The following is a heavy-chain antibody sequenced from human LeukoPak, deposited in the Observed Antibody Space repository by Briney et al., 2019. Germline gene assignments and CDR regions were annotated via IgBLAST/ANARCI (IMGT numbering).Heavy chain of an antibody. V-gene: IGHV4-30-4*01. CDR1: GDSISSVDYY. D-gene: IGHD4-23*01. Sequence: SETLSLTCTVSGDSISSVDYYWSWIRQPPGKGLEWIGYIYYSGSTYYNSSLKSRVTISVDTSKNQFSLKLSSVTAADTAVYYCARVGRWRYYFDYWGQGTLVTVSS. CDR3: ARVGRWRYYFDY. J-gene: IGHJ4*02. CDR2: IYYSGST.